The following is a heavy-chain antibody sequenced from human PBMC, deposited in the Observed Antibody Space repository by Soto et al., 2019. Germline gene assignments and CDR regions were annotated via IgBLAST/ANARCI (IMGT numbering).Heavy chain of an antibody. J-gene: IGHJ6*02. CDR1: DVSISSYY. V-gene: IGHV4-59*01. D-gene: IGHD1-26*01. CDR2: IYYSGST. CDR3: ARGGAWEPGYYYYGMDV. Sequence: QVQLQESGPGLVKPSETLSLTCTVSDVSISSYYWSWIRQPPGKGLEWIGYIYYSGSTNYNPSLKSRVTRSVDTYKTQFSLKLSSVTAADTAVYFCARGGAWEPGYYYYGMDVWGQGTTVTVSS.